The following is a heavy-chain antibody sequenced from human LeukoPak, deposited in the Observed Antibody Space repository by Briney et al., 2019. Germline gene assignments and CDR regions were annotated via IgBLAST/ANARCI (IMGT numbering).Heavy chain of an antibody. Sequence: SETLSLTCTVSGGSISSYYWSWIRQPPGKGLEWIGYIYYSGSTNYNPSLKSRVTISVDTSKNQFSLKLSSVTAADTAVYSCASSRTPWYSSSLYYFDYWGQGTLVTVSS. V-gene: IGHV4-59*01. D-gene: IGHD6-13*01. J-gene: IGHJ4*02. CDR2: IYYSGST. CDR1: GGSISSYY. CDR3: ASSRTPWYSSSLYYFDY.